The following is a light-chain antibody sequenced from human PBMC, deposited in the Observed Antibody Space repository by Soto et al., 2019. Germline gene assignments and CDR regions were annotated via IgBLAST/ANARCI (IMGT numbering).Light chain of an antibody. J-gene: IGLJ1*01. CDR3: ISYTVTRSYV. CDR2: SVS. CDR1: KNDIGVYDH. Sequence: QSALTQPPSASGSPGQSVTISCTGTKNDIGVYDHVAWFQQFPGKTPKLMIYSVSNRPSGVSYRFSGSKSGNTASLTISGLQAEDEADYYCISYTVTRSYVFGTGTKLTVL. V-gene: IGLV2-14*01.